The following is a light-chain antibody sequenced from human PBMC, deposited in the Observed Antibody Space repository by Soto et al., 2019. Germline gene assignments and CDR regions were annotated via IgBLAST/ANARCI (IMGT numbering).Light chain of an antibody. CDR1: SSNIGSNT. CDR3: AALDDSLNGLV. CDR2: SNN. J-gene: IGLJ2*01. V-gene: IGLV1-44*01. Sequence: QSVLTQPPSASGTPGQRVTISCSGSSSNIGSNTVNWYQQLPGTAPKLLIYSNNQRPSGVPDRFSGSKSGTSASLAISGLQSEDEDDYYCAALDDSLNGLVFGGGTKLTVL.